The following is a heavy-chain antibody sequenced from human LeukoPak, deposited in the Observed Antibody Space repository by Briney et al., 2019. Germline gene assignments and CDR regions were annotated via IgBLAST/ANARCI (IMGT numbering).Heavy chain of an antibody. D-gene: IGHD2-2*01. CDR1: GCSITSYY. J-gene: IGHJ3*02. CDR3: ARQGYCISTSCPGNAFDI. Sequence: PSETLSLTCTVSGCSITSYYWSWIRQPAGKGLEWIGRIHTSGSTNYNPSLKSRVTMSVDTSKNHFSLKLSSVTAADTAVYYCARQGYCISTSCPGNAFDIWGQGTMVTVSS. CDR2: IHTSGST. V-gene: IGHV4-4*07.